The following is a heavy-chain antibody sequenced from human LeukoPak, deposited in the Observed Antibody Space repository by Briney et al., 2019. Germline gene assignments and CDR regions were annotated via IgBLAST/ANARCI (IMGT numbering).Heavy chain of an antibody. CDR2: IDPSGGST. D-gene: IGHD2-2*01. CDR3: ARGRGIFVVVPAATSWFDP. J-gene: IGHJ5*02. V-gene: IGHV1-46*01. Sequence: ASVKVSCKASGYTFTSQYMHWVRQAPGQGLEWMGIIDPSGGSTGYAQKFQGRVTMTSDTSTSTVYMEMSSLRSEDTAVYYCARGRGIFVVVPAATSWFDPWGQGTLVTVSS. CDR1: GYTFTSQY.